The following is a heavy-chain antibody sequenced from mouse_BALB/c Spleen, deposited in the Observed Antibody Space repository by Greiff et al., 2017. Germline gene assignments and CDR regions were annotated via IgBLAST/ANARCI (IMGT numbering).Heavy chain of an antibody. J-gene: IGHJ2*01. V-gene: IGHV1-77*01. Sequence: QVQLKESGPELVKPGASVKMSCKASGYTFTDYVISWVKQRTGQGLEWIGEIYPGSGSTYYNEKFKGKATLTADKSSNTAYMQLSSLTSEDSAVYFCARSGSLDYYGSSYVGYWGQGTTLTVSS. CDR3: ARSGSLDYYGSSYVGY. CDR1: GYTFTDYV. D-gene: IGHD1-1*01. CDR2: IYPGSGST.